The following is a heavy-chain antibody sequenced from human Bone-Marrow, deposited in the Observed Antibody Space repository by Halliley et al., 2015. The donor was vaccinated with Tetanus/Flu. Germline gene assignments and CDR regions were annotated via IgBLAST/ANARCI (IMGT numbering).Heavy chain of an antibody. CDR3: ARGLGRRWFDP. CDR1: GGSISGNY. Sequence: TLSLTCTVSGGSISGNYWNWNRQPPGKGLEWIGYLYYTGSTNYTHSLESRVTISADPSKNQFSLKMRSVTAADTAIYFCARGLGRRWFDPWGQGALVSVSS. V-gene: IGHV4-59*01. J-gene: IGHJ5*02. CDR2: LYYTGST. D-gene: IGHD7-27*01.